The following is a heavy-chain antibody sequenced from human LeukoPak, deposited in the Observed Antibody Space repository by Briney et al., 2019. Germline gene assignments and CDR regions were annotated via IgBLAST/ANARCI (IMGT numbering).Heavy chain of an antibody. V-gene: IGHV3-30*02. CDR2: IRYDGSNK. CDR1: GFTFSNYA. CDR3: AKDYGDYGVFGY. J-gene: IGHJ4*02. Sequence: PGGSLRLSCAASGFTFSNYAMHWVRQAPGKGLEWVAFIRYDGSNKYYADSVKGRFTISRDNSKNTLYLQMNSLRAEDTAVYYCAKDYGDYGVFGYWGQGTLVTVSS. D-gene: IGHD4-17*01.